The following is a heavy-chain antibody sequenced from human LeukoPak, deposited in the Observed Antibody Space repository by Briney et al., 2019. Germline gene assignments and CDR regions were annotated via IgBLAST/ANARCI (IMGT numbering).Heavy chain of an antibody. CDR3: ATWGGAYCGGDCSYDY. Sequence: GASVKVSCKASGYTFTSYYMHWVRQAPGQGLEWMGIINPSGGSTSYAQKFQGRVTITRDTSTSTVYMELSSLRSEDTAVYYCATWGGAYCGGDCSYDYWGQGTLVTVSS. CDR2: INPSGGST. D-gene: IGHD2-21*02. J-gene: IGHJ4*02. V-gene: IGHV1-46*01. CDR1: GYTFTSYY.